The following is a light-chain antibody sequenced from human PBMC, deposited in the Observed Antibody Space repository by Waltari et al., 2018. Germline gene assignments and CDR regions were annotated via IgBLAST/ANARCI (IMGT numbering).Light chain of an antibody. Sequence: EIVMTQSPTPLSVSPGKTATLTCTTIQTVGTKLAWYQHKPGQAPRLIIFGASTRATGLPARFSASGSGTEFSLTISSLQSEDSAVYFCQHYYNWPLTFGGGTRIDI. J-gene: IGKJ4*01. CDR2: GAS. CDR3: QHYYNWPLT. CDR1: QTVGTK. V-gene: IGKV3-15*01.